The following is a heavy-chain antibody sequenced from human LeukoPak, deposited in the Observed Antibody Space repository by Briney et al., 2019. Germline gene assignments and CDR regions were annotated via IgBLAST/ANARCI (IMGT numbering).Heavy chain of an antibody. J-gene: IGHJ6*02. Sequence: GGSLRLSCAASGFTFSSYGMHWVRQSPGKGLEWVSFLSFDGSNEFYADSLKGRFTISRDNSKDTLYLQMDSLRAEDTALYYCAREEHDYVWGSYRYYYYYGIDVWGQGTTVTVSS. CDR1: GFTFSSYG. D-gene: IGHD3-16*02. CDR2: LSFDGSNE. CDR3: AREEHDYVWGSYRYYYYYGIDV. V-gene: IGHV3-30*03.